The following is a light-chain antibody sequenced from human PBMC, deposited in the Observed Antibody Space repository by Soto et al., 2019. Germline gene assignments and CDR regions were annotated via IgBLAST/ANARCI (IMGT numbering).Light chain of an antibody. V-gene: IGLV2-14*01. J-gene: IGLJ1*01. CDR2: GVS. Sequence: QSVLTQPASVSGSPGQSITMSCTGSSSDFGDDKYVSWYQQQPGKGPNLLIYGVSNRPSGVSNRFSGSKSGDTASLTISGLQAEDEADYYCSSFTNTITRYAFGTGTKVTVL. CDR3: SSFTNTITRYA. CDR1: SSDFGDDKY.